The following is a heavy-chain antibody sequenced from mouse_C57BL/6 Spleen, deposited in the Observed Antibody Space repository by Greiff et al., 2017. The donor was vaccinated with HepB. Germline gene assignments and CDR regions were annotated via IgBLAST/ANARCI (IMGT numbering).Heavy chain of an antibody. CDR3: ARHSVYPLEAMDY. CDR1: GFSLTSYG. D-gene: IGHD2-1*01. Sequence: QVQLKQSGPGLVAPSQSLSITCTVSGFSLTSYGVHWVRQPPGKGLEWLVVIWSDGSTTYNSALKSRLSISKDNSKSQVFLKMNSLQTDDTAMYYCARHSVYPLEAMDYWGQGTSVTVSS. J-gene: IGHJ4*01. V-gene: IGHV2-6-1*01. CDR2: IWSDGST.